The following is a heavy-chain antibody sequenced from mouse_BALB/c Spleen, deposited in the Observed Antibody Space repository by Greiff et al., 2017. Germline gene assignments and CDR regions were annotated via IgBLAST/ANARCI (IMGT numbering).Heavy chain of an antibody. CDR2: IDPSYSET. Sequence: VQLQQSGPQLVRPGASVKISCKASGYSFTSYWMHWVKQRPGQGLEWIGMIDPSYSETRLNQKFKDKATLTVDKSSSTAYMQLSSPTSEDSAVYYRARDGDYFDYWGQGTTLTVSS. V-gene: IGHV1S126*01. J-gene: IGHJ2*01. CDR3: ARDGDYFDY. CDR1: GYSFTSYW.